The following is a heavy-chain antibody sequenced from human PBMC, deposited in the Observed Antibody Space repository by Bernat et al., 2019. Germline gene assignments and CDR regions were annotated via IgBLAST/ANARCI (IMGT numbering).Heavy chain of an antibody. J-gene: IGHJ4*02. CDR3: ARTPLYYDSSGYYHFDY. V-gene: IGHV1-46*01. D-gene: IGHD3-22*01. CDR1: GYTFTSYY. Sequence: QVQLVQSGAEVKKPGASVKVSCKASGYTFTSYYMHWVRQAPGQGLEWMGIINPSGGSTSYAQKFQGRVTMTRDTSTSTVYMELSSLRSEDTAVYYCARTPLYYDSSGYYHFDYWGQGTLVTVSS. CDR2: INPSGGST.